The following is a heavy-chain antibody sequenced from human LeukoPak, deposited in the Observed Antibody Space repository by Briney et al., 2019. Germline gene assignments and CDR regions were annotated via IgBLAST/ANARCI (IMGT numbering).Heavy chain of an antibody. CDR2: ISGSGGST. Sequence: GGSLRLSCEASGFTFSSYAMSWVRQAPGKGLEWVSMISGSGGSTHYADSVKGRFTISRDDSKNTLYLQMNSLRAEDTAVYYCAKGGGYCSGGSCYPPRWFDPWGQGTLVTVSP. CDR1: GFTFSSYA. V-gene: IGHV3-23*01. D-gene: IGHD2-15*01. J-gene: IGHJ5*02. CDR3: AKGGGYCSGGSCYPPRWFDP.